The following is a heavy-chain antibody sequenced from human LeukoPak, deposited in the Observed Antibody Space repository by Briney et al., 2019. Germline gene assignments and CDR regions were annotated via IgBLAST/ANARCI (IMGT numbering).Heavy chain of an antibody. CDR2: IFHGGTT. V-gene: IGHV4-38-2*02. Sequence: SETLSLTCTVSGYSISSGYYWGWIRQPPGKGLEWIGSIFHGGTTYYNPSLESRVTISVDTSKNQFSLRLSSVTAADTAVYFCAKSIASAGTNPCYYMDVWGTGTTVTVSS. CDR1: GYSISSGYY. J-gene: IGHJ6*03. D-gene: IGHD6-13*01. CDR3: AKSIASAGTNPCYYMDV.